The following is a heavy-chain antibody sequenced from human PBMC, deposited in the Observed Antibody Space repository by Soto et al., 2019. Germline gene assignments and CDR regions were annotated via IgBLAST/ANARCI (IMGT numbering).Heavy chain of an antibody. CDR3: ARDPADYYGSGSYYL. CDR1: GFTVSSNY. Sequence: EVQLVESGGGLVQPGGSLRLSCAASGFTVSSNYMSWVRQAPGKGLEWVSVIYSGGSTYYADSVKGRFTISRDNSKNTLYLQMNRQRAEDTAVYYCARDPADYYGSGSYYLWGQGTLVTVSS. V-gene: IGHV3-66*01. J-gene: IGHJ4*02. CDR2: IYSGGST. D-gene: IGHD3-10*01.